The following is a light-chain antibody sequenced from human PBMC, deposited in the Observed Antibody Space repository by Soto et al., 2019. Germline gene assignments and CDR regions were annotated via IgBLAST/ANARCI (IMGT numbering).Light chain of an antibody. CDR2: AAS. Sequence: IQVSQSPYFLSASVGDRDTITCRASQGISSYLAWYQQKPGKAPKLLIYAASTLQSGVPSRFSGIGSGTEYTLTISSLQPDDYATYCSLQSRAPPPWTSAQGTKVDIK. CDR1: QGISSY. V-gene: IGKV1-9*01. J-gene: IGKJ1*01. CDR3: LQSRAPPPWT.